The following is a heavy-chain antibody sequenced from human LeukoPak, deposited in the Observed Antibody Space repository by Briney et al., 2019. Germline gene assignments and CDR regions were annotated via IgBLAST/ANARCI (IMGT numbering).Heavy chain of an antibody. CDR3: AREVGGVLPWFGELLPGYGMDV. CDR2: IWCDGSNK. J-gene: IGHJ6*02. D-gene: IGHD3-10*01. V-gene: IGHV3-33*01. Sequence: PGRSLRLSCAASGFTFSSYGMHWVRQAPGKGLEWVAVIWCDGSNKYYADSVKGRFTISRDNSKNTLYLQMNSLRAEDMAVYYCAREVGGVLPWFGELLPGYGMDVWGQGTTVTVSS. CDR1: GFTFSSYG.